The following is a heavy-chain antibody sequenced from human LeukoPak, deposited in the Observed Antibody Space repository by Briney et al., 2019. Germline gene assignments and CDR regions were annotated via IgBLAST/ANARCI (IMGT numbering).Heavy chain of an antibody. D-gene: IGHD6-19*01. CDR1: GFTFTTYS. Sequence: GGSRRLSCSASGFTFTTYSMDWVRQAPGKGLEYVSDINDNGGSTYYADSVKGRFTISRDNSKNTLYLQMSTLRGDDTAIYYCVSRTSSGWYDFWGQGTLVIVSS. J-gene: IGHJ5*01. CDR3: VSRTSSGWYDF. CDR2: INDNGGST. V-gene: IGHV3-64*03.